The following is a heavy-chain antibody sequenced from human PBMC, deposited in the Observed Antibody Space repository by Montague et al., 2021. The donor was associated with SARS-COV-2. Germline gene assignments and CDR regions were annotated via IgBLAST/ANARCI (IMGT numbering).Heavy chain of an antibody. CDR2: IYWDDDE. CDR1: GFSLSTSGVG. Sequence: PALVKPTQTLTPTCTFSGFSLSTSGVGVGWIRQPPGKALEWLALIYWDDDERYSPSLKSRLTITKDTSKNQVVLTMTNMDPVDTATYYCAHRRGLLLSDAFDIWGQGTMVTVSS. J-gene: IGHJ3*02. CDR3: AHRRGLLLSDAFDI. D-gene: IGHD1-26*01. V-gene: IGHV2-5*02.